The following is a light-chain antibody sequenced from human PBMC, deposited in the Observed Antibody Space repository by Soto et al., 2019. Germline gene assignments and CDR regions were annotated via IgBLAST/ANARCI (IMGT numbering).Light chain of an antibody. Sequence: QSALTQPASVSGSPGQSITISCTGTSSDVGSYNYVSWYQQHPGKAPKVMIYEVSNRPSGVSNRFSGSKSGNTASLTISGLQAEDEADYYCLSYTTTSTYVFGTGTKVTVL. CDR1: SSDVGSYNY. J-gene: IGLJ1*01. CDR3: LSYTTTSTYV. CDR2: EVS. V-gene: IGLV2-14*01.